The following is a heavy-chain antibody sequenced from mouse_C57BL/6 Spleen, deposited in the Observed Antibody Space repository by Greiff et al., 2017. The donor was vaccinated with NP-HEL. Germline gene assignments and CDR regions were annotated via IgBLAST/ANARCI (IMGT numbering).Heavy chain of an antibody. J-gene: IGHJ2*01. CDR2: ISSGSSTF. Sequence: DVKLVESGGGLVKPGGSLKLSCAASGFTFSDYGMHWVRQAPEKGLEWVAYISSGSSTFYYADTVKGRYTISRNNAKNTLFLQMTSLRSEDTAVYYCAREYYGSSPDYWGQGTTLTVSS. CDR1: GFTFSDYG. D-gene: IGHD1-1*01. V-gene: IGHV5-17*01. CDR3: AREYYGSSPDY.